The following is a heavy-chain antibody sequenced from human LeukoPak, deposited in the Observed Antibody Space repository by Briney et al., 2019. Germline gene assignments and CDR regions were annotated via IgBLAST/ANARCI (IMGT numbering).Heavy chain of an antibody. Sequence: GASVKVSCKASGYPFGSYGISWVRQAPGQGLEWMGWTSGYKGNTKYAQKFQGRVTMTTDTSTSTAYMELRSLRSDDTAVYYCARDYPDILTGYTYYYYGMDVWGQGTTVTVSS. V-gene: IGHV1-18*01. D-gene: IGHD3-9*01. J-gene: IGHJ6*02. CDR1: GYPFGSYG. CDR2: TSGYKGNT. CDR3: ARDYPDILTGYTYYYYGMDV.